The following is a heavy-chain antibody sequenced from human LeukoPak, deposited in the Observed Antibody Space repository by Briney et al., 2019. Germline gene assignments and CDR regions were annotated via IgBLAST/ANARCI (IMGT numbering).Heavy chain of an antibody. Sequence: SETLSLTCTVSGGSISSGGYYWSRIRQHPGKGLERIGYIYYSGSTYYNPSLKSRVTISVDTSKNQFSLKLSSVTAADTAVYYCARDVSYGYFDYWGQGTLVTVSS. V-gene: IGHV4-31*03. J-gene: IGHJ4*02. CDR3: ARDVSYGYFDY. CDR1: GGSISSGGYY. D-gene: IGHD5-18*01. CDR2: IYYSGST.